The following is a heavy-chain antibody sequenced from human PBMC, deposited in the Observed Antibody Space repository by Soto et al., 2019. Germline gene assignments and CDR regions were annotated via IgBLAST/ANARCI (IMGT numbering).Heavy chain of an antibody. D-gene: IGHD3-10*01. CDR3: ARGSTMVRGTIYGLGY. Sequence: ASVKVSCKASGYTFTSYDINWVRQATGQGLEWMGWINPNSGNTGYAQKFQGRVTMTRNTSISTAYMELSSLRSEDTAVYYCARGSTMVRGTIYGLGYWGQGTLVTVSS. CDR1: GYTFTSYD. CDR2: INPNSGNT. J-gene: IGHJ4*02. V-gene: IGHV1-8*01.